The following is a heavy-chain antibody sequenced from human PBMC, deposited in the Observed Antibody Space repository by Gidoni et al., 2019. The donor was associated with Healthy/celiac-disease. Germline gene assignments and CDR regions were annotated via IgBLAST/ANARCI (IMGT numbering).Heavy chain of an antibody. V-gene: IGHV3-15*07. CDR1: SNAW. CDR3: TTNIVVVPWYWFDP. Sequence: SNAWMNWVRQAPGKGLEWVGRIKSKTDGGTTDYAAPVKGRFTISRDDSKNTLYLQMNSLKTEDTAVYYCTTNIVVVPWYWFDPWGQGTLVTVSS. D-gene: IGHD3-22*01. CDR2: IKSKTDGGTT. J-gene: IGHJ5*02.